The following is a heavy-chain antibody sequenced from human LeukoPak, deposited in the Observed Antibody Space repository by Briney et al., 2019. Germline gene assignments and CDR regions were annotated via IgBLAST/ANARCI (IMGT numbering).Heavy chain of an antibody. J-gene: IGHJ3*02. CDR3: AKPSTSWSTALDAFNI. CDR2: ISGSGST. Sequence: GGSLRLSCAASGFTFSSYGMHWVRQAPGKGLDWVSTISGSGSTYYADSMKGRFTISRDNPKNTLYLQMNSLRAEDTAVYYCAKPSTSWSTALDAFNIWGQGTMVTVSS. D-gene: IGHD6-13*01. V-gene: IGHV3-23*01. CDR1: GFTFSSYG.